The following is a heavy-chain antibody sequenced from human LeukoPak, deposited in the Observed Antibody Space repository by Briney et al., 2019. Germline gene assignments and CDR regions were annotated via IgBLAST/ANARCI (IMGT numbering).Heavy chain of an antibody. Sequence: PSETLSLTCTVSGGSISSGDYYWSWIRQPPGKGLEWIGYIYYSGSTYYNPSLKSRVTISVDTSKNQFSLKLSSVTAADTAVYYCARGGIAAADNWFDPWGQGTLVTVSS. CDR3: ARGGIAAADNWFDP. CDR2: IYYSGST. V-gene: IGHV4-61*08. D-gene: IGHD6-13*01. CDR1: GGSISSGDYY. J-gene: IGHJ5*02.